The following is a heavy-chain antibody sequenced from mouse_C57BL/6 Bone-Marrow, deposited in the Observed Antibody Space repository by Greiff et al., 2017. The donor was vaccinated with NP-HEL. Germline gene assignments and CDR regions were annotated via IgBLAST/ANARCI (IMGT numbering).Heavy chain of an antibody. CDR1: GFTFSNYW. V-gene: IGHV6-3*01. Sequence: EVMLVESGGGLVQPGGSMKLSCVASGFTFSNYWMNWVRQSPEKGLEWVAQIRLKSDNYATHYAESVKGRFTISRDDSKSSVYLQMNNLRAEDTGIYYCTGQGWLLQDAMDYWGQGTSVTVSS. CDR3: TGQGWLLQDAMDY. J-gene: IGHJ4*01. CDR2: IRLKSDNYAT. D-gene: IGHD2-3*01.